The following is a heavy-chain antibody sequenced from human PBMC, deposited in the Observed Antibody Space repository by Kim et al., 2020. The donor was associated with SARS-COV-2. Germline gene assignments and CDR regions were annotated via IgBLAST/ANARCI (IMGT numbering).Heavy chain of an antibody. CDR2: IYYSGST. Sequence: SETLSLTCNVSGDSISSYYWSWIRQPPGKGLEWLGSIYYSGSTNYNPSLKSRVTISVDTSKNQFSLKLSSVSPADTAVYYCAREDYAGSWYSGIDYWSQGTLVTVSS. J-gene: IGHJ4*02. CDR3: AREDYAGSWYSGIDY. CDR1: GDSISSYY. D-gene: IGHD6-13*01. V-gene: IGHV4-59*01.